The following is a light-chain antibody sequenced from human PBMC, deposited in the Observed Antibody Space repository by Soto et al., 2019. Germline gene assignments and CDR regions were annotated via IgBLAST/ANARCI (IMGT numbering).Light chain of an antibody. CDR2: RNS. CDR1: NSNIGSNF. V-gene: IGLV1-47*01. Sequence: QSVLTQPPSASGTPGQRVTISCSGSNSNIGSNFVYWYKQLPGTAPERLIYRNSQRPSGVPDRFSGSKSGNTASLTVSGLQAEDEADYYCSSYAGSNNFDVFGTGTKVTVL. J-gene: IGLJ1*01. CDR3: SSYAGSNNFDV.